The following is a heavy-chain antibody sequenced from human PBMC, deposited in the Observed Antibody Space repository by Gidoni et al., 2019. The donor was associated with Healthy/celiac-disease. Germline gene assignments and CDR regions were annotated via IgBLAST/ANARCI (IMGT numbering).Heavy chain of an antibody. Sequence: EVQLVESGGGLVQPGGSLRLSGAASGLPFSSYSMNWVRQAPGKGLEWVSYISSSSSTIYYADSVKGRFTISRDNAKNSLYLQMNSLRDEDTAVYYCARDHYYDSSGYYDYWGQGTLVTVSS. V-gene: IGHV3-48*02. CDR1: GLPFSSYS. D-gene: IGHD3-22*01. J-gene: IGHJ4*02. CDR3: ARDHYYDSSGYYDY. CDR2: ISSSSSTI.